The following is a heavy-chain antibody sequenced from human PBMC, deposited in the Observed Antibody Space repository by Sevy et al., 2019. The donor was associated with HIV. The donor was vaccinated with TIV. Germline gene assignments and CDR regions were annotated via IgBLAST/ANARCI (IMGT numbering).Heavy chain of an antibody. D-gene: IGHD6-19*01. CDR1: GGSVSSGSYY. Sequence: SETLSLTCTVSGGSVSSGSYYWSWIRQPPGKGLEWIGYIYYSGSANYNPSLKSRVTISVDMSKNQFSLKLSSVTAADTAVYYCARVTVAGSGYLEFDYWGQGTLVTVSS. CDR3: ARVTVAGSGYLEFDY. CDR2: IYYSGSA. J-gene: IGHJ4*02. V-gene: IGHV4-61*01.